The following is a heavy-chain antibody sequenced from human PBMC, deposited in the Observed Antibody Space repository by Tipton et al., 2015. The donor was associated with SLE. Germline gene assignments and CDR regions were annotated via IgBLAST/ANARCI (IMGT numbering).Heavy chain of an antibody. Sequence: LRLSCTVSGGSISSGDYYWSWIRQPPGKGLEWIGYIYYSGSTYYNPSLKSRVTISVDTSKNQFSLKLSSVTAADTAVYYCARNYGDRWYYYMDVWGKGTTVTVSS. V-gene: IGHV4-30-4*01. D-gene: IGHD4-17*01. CDR2: IYYSGST. J-gene: IGHJ6*03. CDR1: GGSISSGDYY. CDR3: ARNYGDRWYYYMDV.